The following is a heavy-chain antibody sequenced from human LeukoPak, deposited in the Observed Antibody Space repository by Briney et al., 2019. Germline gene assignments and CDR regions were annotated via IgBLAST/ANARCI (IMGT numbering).Heavy chain of an antibody. CDR1: GDSISTYY. Sequence: PSETLSPTCTVSGDSISTYYWTWIRQPAGKGLEWIGRISTSGSTNYNPSLKSRVTMSVDTSKNQFSLKLSSVTAADTAVYYCARWEGGSYYDFDYWGQGTLVTVSS. CDR3: ARWEGGSYYDFDY. V-gene: IGHV4-4*07. CDR2: ISTSGST. D-gene: IGHD1-26*01. J-gene: IGHJ4*02.